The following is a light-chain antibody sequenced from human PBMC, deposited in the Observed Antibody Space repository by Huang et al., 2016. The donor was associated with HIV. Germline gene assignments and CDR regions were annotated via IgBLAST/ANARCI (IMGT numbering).Light chain of an antibody. J-gene: IGKJ2*01. V-gene: IGKV1-39*01. CDR3: QQSYSGPYT. Sequence: DIQMTQSPSSLSASVGDRVTITCRASQNINRYLNWYQQKPGKAPTLLIYAASSLQSWVPSRFSGSGSGTEFTLNISSLQPEDFATYYCQQSYSGPYTFGQGTKLEI. CDR1: QNINRY. CDR2: AAS.